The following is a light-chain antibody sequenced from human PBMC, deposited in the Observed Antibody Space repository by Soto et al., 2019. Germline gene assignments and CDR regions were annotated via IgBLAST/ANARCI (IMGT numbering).Light chain of an antibody. CDR3: QQYNDWPIT. CDR1: QSVSSN. Sequence: EIVMTQSPASLSVSPGEGVSLXCRASQSVSSNLAWHQQKTGQAPRTLMYDSSTRATGISARFSGSGSGTEFTRTISSLQSEDFAVYYCQQYNDWPITFGQGTRLEIK. V-gene: IGKV3-15*01. CDR2: DSS. J-gene: IGKJ5*01.